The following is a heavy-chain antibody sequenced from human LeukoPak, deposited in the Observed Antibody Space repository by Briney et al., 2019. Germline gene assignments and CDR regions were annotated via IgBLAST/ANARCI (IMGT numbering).Heavy chain of an antibody. Sequence: PSETLSLTCAVYGGSFSGYYWSWIRQPPGKGLEWIGEINHSGSTNYNPSLKSRVTISVDTSKNQFSLKLSSVTAADTAVYYCAREKRPSFGGVFDYWGQGTLVTVSS. J-gene: IGHJ4*02. CDR2: INHSGST. V-gene: IGHV4-34*01. CDR3: AREKRPSFGGVFDY. CDR1: GGSFSGYY. D-gene: IGHD3-16*01.